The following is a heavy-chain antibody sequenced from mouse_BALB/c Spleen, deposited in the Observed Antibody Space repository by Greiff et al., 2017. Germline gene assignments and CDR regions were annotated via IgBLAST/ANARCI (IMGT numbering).Heavy chain of an antibody. CDR3: ARGGYDPFAY. J-gene: IGHJ3*01. CDR2: ISSGGST. CDR1: GFTFSSYA. V-gene: IGHV5-6-5*01. Sequence: DVMLVESGGGLVKPGGSLKLSCAASGFTFSSYAMSWVRQTPEKRLEWVASISSGGSTYYPDSVKGRFTISRDNARNILYLQMSSLRSEDTAMYYCARGGYDPFAYWGQGTLVTVSA. D-gene: IGHD2-3*01.